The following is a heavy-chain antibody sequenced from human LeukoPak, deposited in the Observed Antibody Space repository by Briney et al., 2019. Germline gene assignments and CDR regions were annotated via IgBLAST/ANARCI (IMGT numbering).Heavy chain of an antibody. CDR3: ARARLHHRSFDLKTSYYFDY. CDR1: GFSFSTYN. CDR2: ITTSSTYI. Sequence: GESLRLSCAASGFSFSTYNMNWVRQAPGKGLEWVSSITTSSTYIYYADSVKGRFTISRDNAKNSLYLQMNSLRTEDTAVYYCARARLHHRSFDLKTSYYFDYWGQGTLVTVSS. J-gene: IGHJ4*02. D-gene: IGHD6-25*01. V-gene: IGHV3-21*04.